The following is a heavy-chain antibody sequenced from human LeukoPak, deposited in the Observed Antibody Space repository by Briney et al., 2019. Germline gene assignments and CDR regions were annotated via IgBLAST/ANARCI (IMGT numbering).Heavy chain of an antibody. V-gene: IGHV1-69*04. Sequence: GASVNVSCKASGYTFTSYGISWVRQAPGQGLEWMGRIIPILGIANYAQKFQGRVTITADKSTSTAYMELSSLRSEDTAVYYCARATMVRGVIPFDYWGQGTLVTVSS. D-gene: IGHD3-10*01. CDR2: IIPILGIA. J-gene: IGHJ4*02. CDR3: ARATMVRGVIPFDY. CDR1: GYTFTSYG.